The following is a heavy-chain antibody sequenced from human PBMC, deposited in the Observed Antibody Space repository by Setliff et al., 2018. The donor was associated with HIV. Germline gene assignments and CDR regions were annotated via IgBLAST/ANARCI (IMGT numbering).Heavy chain of an antibody. CDR1: GYIFTGYH. Sequence: GASVKVSCKASGYIFTGYHIHWVRQAPGQGLEWMGWINPNSGDTKYAQKFQGRVTMTRDTSISTAFMDLSSLRSDDTAMYYCARGADGDYYYYMAVWGKGTTVTVSS. CDR2: INPNSGDT. D-gene: IGHD3-10*01. CDR3: ARGADGDYYYYMAV. V-gene: IGHV1-2*02. J-gene: IGHJ6*03.